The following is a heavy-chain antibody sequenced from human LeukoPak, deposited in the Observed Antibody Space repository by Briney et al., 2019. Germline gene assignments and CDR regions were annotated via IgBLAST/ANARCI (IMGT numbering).Heavy chain of an antibody. V-gene: IGHV3-7*01. CDR1: GFTSSSYE. Sequence: GGSLRLSCVMSGFTSSSYEMNWVRQAPGKGLEWVANIKEDGSEKYYVDSMKGRFTVSRDNAKNSLYLQMDSLRAEDTAVYYCARGGTFVSDYWGQGTLVTVSS. D-gene: IGHD1-1*01. CDR3: ARGGTFVSDY. J-gene: IGHJ4*02. CDR2: IKEDGSEK.